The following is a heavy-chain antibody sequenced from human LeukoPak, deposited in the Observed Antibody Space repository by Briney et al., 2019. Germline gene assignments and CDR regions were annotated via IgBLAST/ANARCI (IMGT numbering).Heavy chain of an antibody. Sequence: PGGSLRLSCAASGFTFSSNAMSWVRQAPGKGLEWVSGISVGSGSTFYADSVKGRFTISRDNSKNTLYLQMNSLRGEDTAVYYCAKTGSTVTTLNWFDPWGQGTLVTVSS. CDR2: ISVGSGST. D-gene: IGHD4-17*01. CDR3: AKTGSTVTTLNWFDP. V-gene: IGHV3-23*01. J-gene: IGHJ5*02. CDR1: GFTFSSNA.